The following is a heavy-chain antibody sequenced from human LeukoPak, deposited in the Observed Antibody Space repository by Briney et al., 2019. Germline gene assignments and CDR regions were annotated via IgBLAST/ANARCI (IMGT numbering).Heavy chain of an antibody. D-gene: IGHD4-17*01. Sequence: SETLSLTCAVSGDSISSLKWWSWVRQPPGKGLEWVGEVHRSGSTNYNPSLKSRVTISVDKSKNQFSLKLSSVTAADTAVYYCARPMTTVKEDAFDIWGKGTTVTVSS. CDR2: VHRSGST. CDR3: ARPMTTVKEDAFDI. J-gene: IGHJ3*02. V-gene: IGHV4-4*02. CDR1: GDSISSLKW.